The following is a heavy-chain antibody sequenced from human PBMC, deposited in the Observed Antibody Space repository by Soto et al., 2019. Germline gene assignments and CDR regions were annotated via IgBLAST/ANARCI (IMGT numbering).Heavy chain of an antibody. CDR2: IYWDDDK. J-gene: IGHJ3*02. CDR1: GFSLSTSGVG. V-gene: IGHV2-5*02. CDR3: AHRRGGYCTGGGCYYDAFDI. D-gene: IGHD2-8*02. Sequence: QITLKESGPTLVKPTQPLTLTCTFSGFSLSTSGVGVGWIRQPPGKALEWLALIYWDDDKRYSPSLESRLTLTKDTSKKQVVLTMTNMDPVDTATYYCAHRRGGYCTGGGCYYDAFDIWGQGTMVTVSP.